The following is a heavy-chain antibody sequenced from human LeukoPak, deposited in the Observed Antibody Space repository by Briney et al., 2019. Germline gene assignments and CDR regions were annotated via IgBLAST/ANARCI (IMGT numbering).Heavy chain of an antibody. CDR3: ARVRWYPRAYGSSGYYEAFDY. CDR1: GYTFTGYY. Sequence: ASVKVSCKASGYTFTGYYMHWVRQAPGQGLEWMGWINPNSGGTNYAQKFQGRVTMTRDTSTSTVYMELSSPRSEDTAVYYCARVRWYPRAYGSSGYYEAFDYWGQGTLVTVSS. J-gene: IGHJ4*02. D-gene: IGHD3-22*01. CDR2: INPNSGGT. V-gene: IGHV1-2*02.